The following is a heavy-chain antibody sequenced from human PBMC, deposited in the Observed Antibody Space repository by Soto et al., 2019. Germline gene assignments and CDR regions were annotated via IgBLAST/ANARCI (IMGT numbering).Heavy chain of an antibody. J-gene: IGHJ6*02. CDR1: GFTFSSYG. D-gene: IGHD4-17*01. V-gene: IGHV3-30*18. CDR2: ISYDGSNK. Sequence: GGSLRLSCAASGFTFSSYGMHWVRQAPGKGLEWVAVISYDGSNKYYADSVKGRFTISRDNSKNTLYLQMNSLRAEDTAVYYCAKDRATVTKDYYYGMDVWGQGTTVTVSS. CDR3: AKDRATVTKDYYYGMDV.